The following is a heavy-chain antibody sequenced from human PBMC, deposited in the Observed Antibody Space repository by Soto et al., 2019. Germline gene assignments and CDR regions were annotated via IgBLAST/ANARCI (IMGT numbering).Heavy chain of an antibody. V-gene: IGHV4-30-4*01. J-gene: IGHJ5*02. CDR3: VRGDFVQGMPGCFFDP. D-gene: IGHD3-16*01. Sequence: VQLQESGPRLVKPSQTLSLTCTVSGDPISGGDYFWSWIRQSPGKGLEWIGNIYYSGTSNYNPSLKIRVTMSLDTCKNHFSVNVTYLKAEDTAVYHSVRGDFVQGMPGCFFDPWGQGSLVTVSS. CDR2: IYYSGTS. CDR1: GDPISGGDYF.